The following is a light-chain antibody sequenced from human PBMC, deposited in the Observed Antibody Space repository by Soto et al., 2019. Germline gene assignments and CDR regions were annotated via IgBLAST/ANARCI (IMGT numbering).Light chain of an antibody. Sequence: QSALTQPASVSGSPGQSITISCTGTSSDVGSYNLVSWYQQHPGKAPKLMIYEGNKRPSGISERFSGSQSGNTASLTISGLEAEDEATYYCCSYAAIWVFGGGTKLTVL. CDR1: SSDVGSYNL. CDR2: EGN. V-gene: IGLV2-23*01. J-gene: IGLJ3*02. CDR3: CSYAAIWV.